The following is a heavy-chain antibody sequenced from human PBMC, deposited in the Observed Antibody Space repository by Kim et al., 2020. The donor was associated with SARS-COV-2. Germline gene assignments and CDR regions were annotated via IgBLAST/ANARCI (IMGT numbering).Heavy chain of an antibody. D-gene: IGHD3-9*01. Sequence: SETLSLTCTVSGGSISSGGYYWSWIRQHPGKGLEWIGYIYYSGSTYYNPSLKSRGTISVDTSKNQFSLKLSSVTAADTAVYYCAIGAGYYDILTGYDRAYYCYYCMDAWGQGTTVTVSS. V-gene: IGHV4-31*03. J-gene: IGHJ6*02. CDR2: IYYSGST. CDR3: AIGAGYYDILTGYDRAYYCYYCMDA. CDR1: GGSISSGGYY.